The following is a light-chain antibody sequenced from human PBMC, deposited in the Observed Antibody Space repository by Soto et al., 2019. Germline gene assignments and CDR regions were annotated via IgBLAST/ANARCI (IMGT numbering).Light chain of an antibody. Sequence: IELTQSPCTLSVSPGDRATLSCRASQSISSSFLAWYQQKPDPAPRLVFYGASGRATGIPDRISGSASGADFTLTSSIQEHEDVTVYCYQQYASSPLTFGQGTKVDIK. CDR3: QQYASSPLT. CDR1: QSISSSF. J-gene: IGKJ1*01. CDR2: GAS. V-gene: IGKV3-20*01.